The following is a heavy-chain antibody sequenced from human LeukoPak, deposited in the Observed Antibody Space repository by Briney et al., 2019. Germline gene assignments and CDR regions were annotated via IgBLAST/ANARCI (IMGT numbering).Heavy chain of an antibody. CDR1: GYSFTIYL. Sequence: GESLRFSCKGSGYSFTIYLISWVRQLPGKGLEWMGRIAASDSYTNYRPSFQGHVTISADKSISTAYLQWSSLKASDTAMYYCATPLFGEFGAFDIWGQGTMVTVSS. CDR3: ATPLFGEFGAFDI. CDR2: IAASDSYT. V-gene: IGHV5-10-1*01. J-gene: IGHJ3*02. D-gene: IGHD3-10*01.